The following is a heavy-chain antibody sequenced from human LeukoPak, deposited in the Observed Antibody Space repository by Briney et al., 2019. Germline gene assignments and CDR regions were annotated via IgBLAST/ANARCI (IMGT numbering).Heavy chain of an antibody. CDR1: GFTFSSYA. CDR3: ARGVGGATTGGWDYFDY. Sequence: SGRSLRLSCAASGFTFSSYAMHWVRQAPGKGLEWVAVISYDGSNKYYADSVKGRFTISRDNSKNTLYLQMNSLRAEDTAVYYRARGVGGATTGGWDYFDYWGQGTLVTVSS. V-gene: IGHV3-30-3*01. CDR2: ISYDGSNK. J-gene: IGHJ4*02. D-gene: IGHD1-26*01.